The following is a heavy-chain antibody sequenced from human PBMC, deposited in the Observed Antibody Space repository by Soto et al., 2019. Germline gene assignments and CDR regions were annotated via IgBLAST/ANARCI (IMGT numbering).Heavy chain of an antibody. D-gene: IGHD2-8*01. CDR1: GYTFNNYD. V-gene: IGHV1-8*02. Sequence: ASVKVSCKASGYTFNNYDIHWVRQAPGHGLEWMGWMNPNSGNTGYAQNFRGRVTMTQNTAIGTAYMELSSLRSDDTATYYCTRTYGAETFDFWGQGTRVTVSS. CDR2: MNPNSGNT. CDR3: TRTYGAETFDF. J-gene: IGHJ5*01.